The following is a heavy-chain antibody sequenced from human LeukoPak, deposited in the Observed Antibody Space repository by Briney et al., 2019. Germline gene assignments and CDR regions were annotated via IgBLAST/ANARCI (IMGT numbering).Heavy chain of an antibody. Sequence: GGSLRPSCAASGFTFSGYGMHWVRQAPGKGLEWVAFIRYDGSNKYYADSVKGRFTISRDNSKNTLYLQMNSLRAEDTAVYYCAQVSGDMVRGSFDYWGQGTLVTVSS. CDR1: GFTFSGYG. D-gene: IGHD3-10*01. V-gene: IGHV3-30*02. J-gene: IGHJ4*02. CDR3: AQVSGDMVRGSFDY. CDR2: IRYDGSNK.